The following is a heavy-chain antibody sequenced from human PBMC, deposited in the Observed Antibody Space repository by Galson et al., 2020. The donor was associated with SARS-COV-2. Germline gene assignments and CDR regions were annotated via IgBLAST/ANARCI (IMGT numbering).Heavy chain of an antibody. J-gene: IGHJ4*02. V-gene: IGHV4-4*07. CDR1: GGSHSSYY. Sequence: SQTLSLTCTVSGGSHSSYYWSWIRQPAGKGLEWIGRIYTSGSTNYNPSLKSRVTMSVDTSKNQFSLRLSSVTATDTAVDYCARESGPERYFDFWGQGTLVTVSS. CDR3: ARESGPERYFDF. D-gene: IGHD2-15*01. CDR2: IYTSGST.